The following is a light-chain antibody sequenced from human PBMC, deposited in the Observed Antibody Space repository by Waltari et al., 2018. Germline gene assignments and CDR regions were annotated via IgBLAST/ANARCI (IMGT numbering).Light chain of an antibody. CDR2: AAS. CDR3: QQSYSTPST. Sequence: DIQMTQSPSSLSASVGARVTITCRESQSISSYLNWYQQKPGKAPKLLIYAASSLQSGVPSRFSGSGSGTDFTLTISSLQPEDFATYYCQQSYSTPSTFGQGTKVEIK. J-gene: IGKJ1*01. CDR1: QSISSY. V-gene: IGKV1-39*01.